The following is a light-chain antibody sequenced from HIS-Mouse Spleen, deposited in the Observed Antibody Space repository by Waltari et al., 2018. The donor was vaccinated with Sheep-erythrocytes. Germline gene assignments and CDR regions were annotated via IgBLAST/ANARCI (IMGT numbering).Light chain of an antibody. Sequence: EIVMTQSPATLSVSPGERATLTCRASQSVSSNLAWYQPKPGQAPRLLIYGASTRATGIPARFSGSGYGTEFTLTISSMQSEDFAVYYCKQYNNWPETFGQGTKVEIK. J-gene: IGKJ1*01. CDR3: KQYNNWPET. V-gene: IGKV3-15*01. CDR2: GAS. CDR1: QSVSSN.